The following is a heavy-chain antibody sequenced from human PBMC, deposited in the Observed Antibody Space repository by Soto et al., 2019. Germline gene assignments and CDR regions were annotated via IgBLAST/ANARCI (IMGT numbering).Heavy chain of an antibody. CDR2: IYYSGGT. D-gene: IGHD3-22*01. J-gene: IGHJ5*02. Sequence: PSETLSLTCTVSGGSISSGGYYWSWIRQHPGKGLKWIGYIYYSGGTFYTPSLKSRVTMSVDTSNNQFSLKLSSVTAADTAVYYCARQASGYYYGWFDPWGQGTLVTVSS. V-gene: IGHV4-39*01. CDR3: ARQASGYYYGWFDP. CDR1: GGSISSGGYY.